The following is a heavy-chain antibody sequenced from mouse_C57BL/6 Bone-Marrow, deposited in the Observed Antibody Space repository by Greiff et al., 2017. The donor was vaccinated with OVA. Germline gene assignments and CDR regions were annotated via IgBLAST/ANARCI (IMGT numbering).Heavy chain of an antibody. Sequence: EVQLVESEGGLVQPGSSMKLSCTASGFTFSDYYMAWVRQVPEKGLEWVANINYDGSSTYYLDSLKSRFIISRDNAKNILYQQMSSLKSEDTATYYCARDGSFDYWGQGTTLTVSS. CDR1: GFTFSDYY. V-gene: IGHV5-16*01. CDR2: INYDGSST. J-gene: IGHJ2*01. CDR3: ARDGSFDY.